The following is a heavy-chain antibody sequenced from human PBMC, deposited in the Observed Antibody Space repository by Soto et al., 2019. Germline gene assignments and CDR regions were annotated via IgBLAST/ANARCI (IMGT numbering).Heavy chain of an antibody. CDR3: AREGRHFDY. Sequence: QVQLVQSGAEVQRPGSSVKVSCKASGGSFSSYAISWVRQAPGQGLEWMGGINPIFDTPHYAQKFLGRVTITADESTSTAYLELTVLTSDDTAVYFWAREGRHFDYWGQVTLVTVSS. CDR1: GGSFSSYA. J-gene: IGHJ4*02. CDR2: INPIFDTP. V-gene: IGHV1-69*01.